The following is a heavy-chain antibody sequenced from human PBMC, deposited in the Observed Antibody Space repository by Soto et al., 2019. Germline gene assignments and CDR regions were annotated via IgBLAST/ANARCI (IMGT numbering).Heavy chain of an antibody. D-gene: IGHD3-3*01. V-gene: IGHV4-30-4*01. Sequence: KSSETLSLTCTVSGGSISSGDYYWSWIRQPPGKGLEWIGYIYYSGSTYYNPSLKSRVTISVDTSKNQFSLKLSSVTAADTAVYYCARASFGVVITSYYYGMDVWGQGTTVTVSS. CDR1: GGSISSGDYY. J-gene: IGHJ6*02. CDR2: IYYSGST. CDR3: ARASFGVVITSYYYGMDV.